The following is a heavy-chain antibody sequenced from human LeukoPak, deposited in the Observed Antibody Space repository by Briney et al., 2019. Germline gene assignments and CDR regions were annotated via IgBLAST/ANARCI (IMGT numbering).Heavy chain of an antibody. V-gene: IGHV1-46*01. Sequence: ASVKVSCKASGYTFTTDYIHWVRQAPGQGLEWMGIINPSGGSTTYTQKFQGRVIMTGDTSTSTVYMELRSLRSEDTAVYYCARARGSGSYYGHDYYYYYYMDVWGQGTTVTVSS. CDR2: INPSGGST. CDR1: GYTFTTDY. CDR3: ARARGSGSYYGHDYYYYYYMDV. J-gene: IGHJ6*03. D-gene: IGHD3-10*01.